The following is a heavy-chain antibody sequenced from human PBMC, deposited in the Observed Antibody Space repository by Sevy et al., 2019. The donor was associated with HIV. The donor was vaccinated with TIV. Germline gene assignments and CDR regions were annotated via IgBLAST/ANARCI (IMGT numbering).Heavy chain of an antibody. CDR3: AAGSIGNYDILTGRGGYYYYGMDV. J-gene: IGHJ6*02. CDR1: GFTFTSSA. CDR2: IVVGSGNT. D-gene: IGHD3-9*01. Sequence: ASVKVSCKASGFTFTSSAVQWVRQARGQRLEWIGWIVVGSGNTNYAQKFQERVTITRDMSTSTAYMELSSLRSEDRAVYYCAAGSIGNYDILTGRGGYYYYGMDVWGQGTTVTVSS. V-gene: IGHV1-58*01.